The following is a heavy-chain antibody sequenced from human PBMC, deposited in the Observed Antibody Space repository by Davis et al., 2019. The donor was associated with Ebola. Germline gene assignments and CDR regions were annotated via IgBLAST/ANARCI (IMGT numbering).Heavy chain of an antibody. CDR1: GYTFTSYD. J-gene: IGHJ4*02. D-gene: IGHD1-26*01. Sequence: ASVKVSCKASGYTFTSYDINWVRQATGQGLEWMGWMNPNSGNTGYAQKFQGRVTITRNTSISTAYMELSSLRSDDTAVYYCARSGSYYDIDYWGQGTLVTVSS. V-gene: IGHV1-8*03. CDR2: MNPNSGNT. CDR3: ARSGSYYDIDY.